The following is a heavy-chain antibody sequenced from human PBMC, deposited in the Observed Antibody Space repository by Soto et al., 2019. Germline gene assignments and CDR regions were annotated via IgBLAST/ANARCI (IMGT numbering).Heavy chain of an antibody. CDR1: GYTFTGYH. Sequence: QVELVQSGAEVKKPGASVKVSCKASGYTFTGYHMHWVRQAPGQRLEWMGWINPNSGVTIYAQKFQGRVIMTRETPITTAYMELSRLTPDDTAVYYCARRLGLLVTPIPGYWGQGTLVTVSS. CDR3: ARRLGLLVTPIPGY. J-gene: IGHJ4*02. D-gene: IGHD2-21*02. V-gene: IGHV1-2*02. CDR2: INPNSGVT.